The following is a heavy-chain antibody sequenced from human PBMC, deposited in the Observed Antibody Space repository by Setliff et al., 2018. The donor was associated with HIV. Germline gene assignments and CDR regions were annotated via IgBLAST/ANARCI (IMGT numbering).Heavy chain of an antibody. CDR3: ATLNFPLNWFDP. J-gene: IGHJ5*02. V-gene: IGHV4-39*01. Sequence: SETLSLTCSVSGASISSSPYYWAWIRQPPGKGLEWIATISYSGSTHYNLALMSRVTISMDTSRNQFSVKLSSVTAADTAIYYCATLNFPLNWFDPWGQGTPVTVPS. CDR2: ISYSGST. CDR1: GASISSSPYY.